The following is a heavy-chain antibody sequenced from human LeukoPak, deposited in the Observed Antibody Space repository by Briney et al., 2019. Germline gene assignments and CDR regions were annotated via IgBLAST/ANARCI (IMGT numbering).Heavy chain of an antibody. CDR1: GYTFTGYY. CDR3: AIGYGGTAAVFDY. CDR2: INPNSGGT. V-gene: IGHV1-2*02. D-gene: IGHD5-18*01. J-gene: IGHJ4*02. Sequence: GASVKVSCKASGYTFTGYYMHWVRQAPGQGLEWMGWINPNSGGTNYAQKFQGRVTMTRDTSISTAYMELSRLRSDDTAVYYCAIGYGGTAAVFDYWGQGTLVTVSS.